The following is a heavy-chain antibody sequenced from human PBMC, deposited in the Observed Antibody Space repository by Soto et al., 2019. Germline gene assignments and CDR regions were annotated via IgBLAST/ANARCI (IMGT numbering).Heavy chain of an antibody. V-gene: IGHV3-11*01. CDR3: ARRQQQLVPEYYFDY. CDR1: GFTFSDYY. CDR2: ISSSGSTI. Sequence: GGSLRLSCAASGFTFSDYYMSWIRQAPGKGLEWVSYISSSGSTIYYADSVKGRFTISRDNAKNSLYLQMNSLRAEDTAVYYCARRQQQLVPEYYFDYWGQGTLVTVSS. J-gene: IGHJ4*02. D-gene: IGHD6-13*01.